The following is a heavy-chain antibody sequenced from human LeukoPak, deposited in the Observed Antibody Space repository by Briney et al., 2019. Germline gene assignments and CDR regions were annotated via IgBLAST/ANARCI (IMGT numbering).Heavy chain of an antibody. J-gene: IGHJ6*03. CDR1: GGSISSYY. V-gene: IGHV4-59*01. CDR3: ARGPYCGGDCYLLHYYYYYMDV. CDR2: IYYSGST. D-gene: IGHD2-21*01. Sequence: SETLSLTCTVSGGSISSYYWSWIRQPPGKGLEWIGYIYYSGSTNYNPSLKSRVTISVDTSKNQFSLKLSSVTAADTAVYYCARGPYCGGDCYLLHYYYYYMDVWGKGTTVTVSS.